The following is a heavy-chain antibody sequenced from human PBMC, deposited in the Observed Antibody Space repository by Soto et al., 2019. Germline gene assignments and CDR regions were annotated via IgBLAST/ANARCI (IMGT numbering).Heavy chain of an antibody. J-gene: IGHJ4*02. CDR3: ATSPKRDGYNYLVY. CDR2: IIPIFGTA. V-gene: IGHV1-69*13. Sequence: GASVKVSCKASGGTLSSYAISWVRQDPGQGLEWMGGIIPIFGTANYAQKFQGRVTITADESTSTAYMELSSLRSEDTAVYYCATSPKRDGYNYLVYLGQGTLVTGSS. D-gene: IGHD5-12*01. CDR1: GGTLSSYA.